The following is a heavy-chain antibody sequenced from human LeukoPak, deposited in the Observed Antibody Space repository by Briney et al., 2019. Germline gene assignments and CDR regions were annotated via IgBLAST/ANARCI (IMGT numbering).Heavy chain of an antibody. CDR2: INHSGST. Sequence: SETLSLTCAVYGGSFSGYYWSWIRPPPGKGLEWIGEINHSGSTNYNPSLKSRVTISVDTSKNQFSLKLSSVTAADTAVYYCARVSSIGSGSYSWADYYYYYGMDVWGQGTTVTVSS. J-gene: IGHJ6*02. CDR1: GGSFSGYY. V-gene: IGHV4-34*01. D-gene: IGHD3-10*01. CDR3: ARVSSIGSGSYSWADYYYYYGMDV.